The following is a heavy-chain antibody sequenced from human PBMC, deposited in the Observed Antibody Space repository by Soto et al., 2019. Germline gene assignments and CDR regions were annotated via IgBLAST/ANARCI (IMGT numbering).Heavy chain of an antibody. Sequence: SVKVSCKASGGTFSSYAISWVRQAPGQGLEWMGGIVPVFGRPNYAQRFRGRLTITADESTSTGYMELISLRSDDTAVDYCAREGSRYNFWGQGTKVTVSS. D-gene: IGHD5-12*01. CDR1: GGTFSSYA. V-gene: IGHV1-69*13. J-gene: IGHJ4*02. CDR3: AREGSRYNF. CDR2: IVPVFGRP.